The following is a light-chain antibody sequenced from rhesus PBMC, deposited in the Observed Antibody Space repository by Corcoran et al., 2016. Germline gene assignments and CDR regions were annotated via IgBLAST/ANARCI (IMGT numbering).Light chain of an antibody. CDR3: QKYNNSPFT. CDR2: CES. J-gene: IGKJ3*01. Sequence: DIQMTQSPSSLSASVGDRVTITCRASQAINDHLSWYQQKPGKAPKPRIYCESSLETGVTSRFSGNRSGTDYTFTISILQPEDIATYYCQKYNNSPFTFGPGTKPDIK. CDR1: QAINDH. V-gene: IGKV1-66*01.